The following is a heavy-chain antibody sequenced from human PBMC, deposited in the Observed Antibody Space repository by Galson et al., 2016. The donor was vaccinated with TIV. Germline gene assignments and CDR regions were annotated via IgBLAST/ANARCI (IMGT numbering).Heavy chain of an antibody. CDR1: GYTFNNFG. Sequence: SVKVSCKASGYTFNNFGVSWVRQAPGQGLEWMGWISPYNGETNYAQKFQDRVTLTTDTSTDTAYMELRSLRSDDTAVYYCARSGYTYGLIGLPSSYRYFDLWGRGTLVTVSS. CDR3: ARSGYTYGLIGLPSSYRYFDL. D-gene: IGHD5-18*01. J-gene: IGHJ2*01. V-gene: IGHV1-18*01. CDR2: ISPYNGET.